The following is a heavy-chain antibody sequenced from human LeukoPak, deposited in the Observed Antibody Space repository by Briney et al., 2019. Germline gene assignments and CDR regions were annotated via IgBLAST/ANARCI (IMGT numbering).Heavy chain of an antibody. CDR1: GGSISSSNYY. V-gene: IGHV4-39*01. Sequence: PSETLSLTCTVSGGSISSSNYYWGWIRQPPGKGLEWIGTIYYSGSTYYNPSLKNRVTISVDTSKNQFSLKLSSVTAADTAVYYCARQESSSSWYYNHWGQGTLVTVSS. D-gene: IGHD6-13*01. J-gene: IGHJ4*02. CDR3: ARQESSSSWYYNH. CDR2: IYYSGST.